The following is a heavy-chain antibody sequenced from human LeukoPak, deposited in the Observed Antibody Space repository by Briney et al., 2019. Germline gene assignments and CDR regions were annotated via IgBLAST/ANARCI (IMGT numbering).Heavy chain of an antibody. J-gene: IGHJ4*02. V-gene: IGHV3-23*01. D-gene: IGHD6-19*01. Sequence: GGSPRLSCAASGFTFSSFAMSWVRQAPGKGLQWVSAISGSGGSTYCADSVKGRFTISRDNSKNTLYLQMSSLRAEDTAVYYCAKWGPQGYSSGWYAYWGQGTLVTVSS. CDR1: GFTFSSFA. CDR3: AKWGPQGYSSGWYAY. CDR2: ISGSGGST.